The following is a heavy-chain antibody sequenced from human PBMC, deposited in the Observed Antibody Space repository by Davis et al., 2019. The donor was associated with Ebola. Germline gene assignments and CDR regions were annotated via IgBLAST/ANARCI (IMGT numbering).Heavy chain of an antibody. V-gene: IGHV1-2*02. CDR1: GYTFTGYY. CDR2: INPISGGP. CDR3: ARQSGGGIDY. Sequence: ASVKVSCKASGYTFTGYYIHWVRQAPGQGLEWMGCINPISGGPTFAQSFQGRVTMTRDTSISTAYMELSRLGFDDTAIYYCARQSGGGIDYWGQGALVTVSS. J-gene: IGHJ4*02. D-gene: IGHD3-16*01.